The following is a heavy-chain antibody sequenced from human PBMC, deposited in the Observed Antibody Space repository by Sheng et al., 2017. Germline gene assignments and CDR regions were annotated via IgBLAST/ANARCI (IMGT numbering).Heavy chain of an antibody. CDR1: NYSISSGYY. J-gene: IGHJ5*01. V-gene: IGHV4-38-2*01. CDR3: ARIKSSGWLVS. CDR2: FYHRGST. D-gene: IGHD6-19*01. Sequence: QVQLQESGPGLVKPSETLSLTCGVSNYSISSGYYWGWIRQPPGKGLEWIGSFYHRGSTYYNPSLKSRVTISVDTSKNQFSLNLSSVTAADTALYYCARIKSSGWLVSWGQGTLVTVSS.